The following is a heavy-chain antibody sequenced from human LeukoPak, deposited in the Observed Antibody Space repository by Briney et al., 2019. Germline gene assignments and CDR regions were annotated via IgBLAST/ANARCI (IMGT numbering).Heavy chain of an antibody. J-gene: IGHJ4*02. CDR3: ARTVRLRPDY. CDR2: ISSGSTI. D-gene: IGHD5-12*01. V-gene: IGHV3-48*03. Sequence: PGGSLRLSCAASGFTFSSYEMNWVRQAPGKGLEWVSYISSGSTIYYADSVKGRFTISRDNAKNSLYLQMNSLRAEDTAVYYCARTVRLRPDYWGQGTLVTVSS. CDR1: GFTFSSYE.